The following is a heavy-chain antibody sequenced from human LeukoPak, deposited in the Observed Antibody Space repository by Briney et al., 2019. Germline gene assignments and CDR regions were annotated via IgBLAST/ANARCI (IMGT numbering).Heavy chain of an antibody. CDR3: ARAESSDAFDI. Sequence: AGRSLRLSCAASGFTFSSYAMHWVRQAPGKRLEWVAVISYDGSNKYYADSVKGRFTISRDSSKNTLYLQMNSLRAEDTAVYYCARAESSDAFDIWGQGTMVTASS. CDR2: ISYDGSNK. V-gene: IGHV3-30-3*01. D-gene: IGHD6-6*01. J-gene: IGHJ3*02. CDR1: GFTFSSYA.